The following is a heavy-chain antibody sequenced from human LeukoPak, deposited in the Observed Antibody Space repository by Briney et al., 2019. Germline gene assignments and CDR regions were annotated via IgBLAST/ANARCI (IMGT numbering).Heavy chain of an antibody. CDR3: ARQMVYCSGGSCYRNDAFDI. Sequence: PSETLSLTCTVSGGSISSYYWSWIRQPPGKGLEWTGYIYYSGSTNYNPSLKSRVTISVDTSKNQFSLKLSSVTAADTAVYYCARQMVYCSGGSCYRNDAFDIWGQGTMVTVSS. CDR1: GGSISSYY. J-gene: IGHJ3*02. D-gene: IGHD2-15*01. V-gene: IGHV4-59*08. CDR2: IYYSGST.